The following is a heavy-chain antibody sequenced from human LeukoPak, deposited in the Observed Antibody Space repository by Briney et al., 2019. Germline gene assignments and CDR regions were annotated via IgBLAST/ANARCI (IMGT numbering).Heavy chain of an antibody. CDR2: ISAYNGNT. J-gene: IGHJ4*02. D-gene: IGHD6-6*01. V-gene: IGHV1-18*01. CDR3: ARGPSSVATRQDF. CDR1: GFTFTNYG. Sequence: GASVKVSCKASGFTFTNYGINWVRQAPGQGLEWMGWISAYNGNTNYAQKLQGRVTMTTDTSTSTAYVELRSLRSDDTAVYYCARGPSSVATRQDFWGQGTLVTVSS.